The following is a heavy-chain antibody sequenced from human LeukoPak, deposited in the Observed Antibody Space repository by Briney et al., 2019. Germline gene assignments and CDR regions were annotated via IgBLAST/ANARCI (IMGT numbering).Heavy chain of an antibody. D-gene: IGHD3-22*01. J-gene: IGHJ4*02. CDR3: ARSDYDDTSAFDY. CDR1: GGSINRSSYY. V-gene: IGHV4-39*01. CDR2: IFYSGST. Sequence: PSETLSLTCTVSGGSINRSSYYWGRIRQSLGEGLEWIGNIFYSGSTYYNTSLKSRVTISVDTSKNQFSLKLNSVTAADTAVYYCARSDYDDTSAFDYWGQGTLVTVSS.